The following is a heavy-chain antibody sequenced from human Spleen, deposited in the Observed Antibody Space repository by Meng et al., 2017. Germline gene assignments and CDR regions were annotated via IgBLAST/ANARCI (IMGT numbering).Heavy chain of an antibody. CDR1: GGAISSGGYF. V-gene: IGHV4-30-2*01. J-gene: IGHJ4*02. CDR3: AREASGTYYY. CDR2: IYHSGST. D-gene: IGHD1-26*01. Sequence: QLQLQESGSGLVKPSRPLSLTCTVSGGAISSGGYFWTWIRQPPGKGLEWIGEIYHSGSTNYNPSFKSRVTISLDKSKNQFSLKLSSVTAADTAVYYCAREASGTYYYWGQGTLVTVSS.